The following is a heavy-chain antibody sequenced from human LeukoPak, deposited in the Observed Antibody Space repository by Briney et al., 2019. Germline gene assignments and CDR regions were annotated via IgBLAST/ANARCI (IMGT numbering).Heavy chain of an antibody. J-gene: IGHJ4*02. Sequence: GGSLRLSCAASGFTFSSYAMRWVRQARGKGLEWVSSISSSSSYIYYADSVKGRFTISRHNAKTSLYLQMNSLRAEDTAVYYCARSRDQLLPYYFDSWGQGTLVTVSS. CDR3: ARSRDQLLPYYFDS. V-gene: IGHV3-21*01. CDR2: ISSSSSYI. CDR1: GFTFSSYA. D-gene: IGHD2-2*01.